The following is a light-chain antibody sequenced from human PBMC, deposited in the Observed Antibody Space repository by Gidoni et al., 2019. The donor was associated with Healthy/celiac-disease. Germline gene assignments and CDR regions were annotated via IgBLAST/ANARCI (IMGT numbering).Light chain of an antibody. J-gene: IGKJ1*01. CDR3: QQRSNWPWA. V-gene: IGKV3-11*01. Sequence: EIVLTQSPATLSLSPGERATLSCRASQSVSSYLAWYQQKPGQAPRLLISDASNRATGIPARFSGSGSGTDFTLTISSLEHEDFAVYYCQQRSNWPWAFGQGTKVEIK. CDR2: DAS. CDR1: QSVSSY.